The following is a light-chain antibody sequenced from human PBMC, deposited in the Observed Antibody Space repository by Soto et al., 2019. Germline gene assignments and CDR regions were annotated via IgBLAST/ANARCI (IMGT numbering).Light chain of an antibody. CDR2: DAS. J-gene: IGKJ3*01. CDR3: HQRNTCPRT. V-gene: IGKV3-11*01. CDR1: QDIGSA. Sequence: VSAESRASQSVSPGCRAYHSNKASQDIGSAVAWYHQRSGQAPRLLIFDASIRVPTTPARFSGSVSWIDFTLTLTSQEPEDFVPYYCHQRNTCPRTFGPGTKVDIK.